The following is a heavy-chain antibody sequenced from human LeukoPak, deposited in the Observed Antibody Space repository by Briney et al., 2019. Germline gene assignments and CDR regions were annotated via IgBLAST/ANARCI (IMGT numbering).Heavy chain of an antibody. V-gene: IGHV3-23*01. D-gene: IGHD2-15*01. CDR2: ISGSGGST. CDR3: ARRERYLLHIDY. CDR1: GFTFSSYA. Sequence: GGSLRLSCAASGFTFSSYAMSWVRQAPGKGLEWVSAISGSGGSTYYADSVKGRFIISRDNSKKTLYLQMNSLRAEDTAVYYCARRERYLLHIDYWGQGTLVTVSS. J-gene: IGHJ4*02.